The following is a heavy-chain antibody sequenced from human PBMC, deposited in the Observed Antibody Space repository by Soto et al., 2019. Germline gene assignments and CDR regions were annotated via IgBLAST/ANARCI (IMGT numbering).Heavy chain of an antibody. CDR2: IRSKAYGGTT. V-gene: IGHV3-49*04. CDR3: TRGWTFSYGFDY. J-gene: IGHJ4*02. Sequence: PGGSLRLSCTASGFTFGDYAMSWVRQAPGKGLEWVGFIRSKAYGGTTEYAASVKGRFTISRDDSKSIAYLQMNSLKTEDTAVYYCTRGWTFSYGFDYWGQGTLVTVSS. D-gene: IGHD1-26*01. CDR1: GFTFGDYA.